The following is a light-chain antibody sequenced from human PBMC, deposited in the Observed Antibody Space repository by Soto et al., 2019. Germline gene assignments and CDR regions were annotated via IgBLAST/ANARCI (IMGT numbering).Light chain of an antibody. Sequence: DIQMTQSPSSLSASVGDRVTITCRASQSISSYLNWYQQKPGKAPKLLIYAASSLQSGVPSRFSGSGSGTDFTLTISSLPPEDFATYYCQQSYSHPRTFGGGTKVEIK. CDR3: QQSYSHPRT. CDR1: QSISSY. V-gene: IGKV1-39*01. J-gene: IGKJ4*01. CDR2: AAS.